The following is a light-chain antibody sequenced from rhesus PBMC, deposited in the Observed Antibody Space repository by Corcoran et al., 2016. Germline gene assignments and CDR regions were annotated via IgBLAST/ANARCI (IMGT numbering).Light chain of an antibody. CDR3: QHYNTWKRT. J-gene: IGKJ1*01. CDR1: QSVRNY. V-gene: IGKV3S9*01. Sequence: EIVMTQFPATLSMSPGERATLSCTASQSVRNYVAWDQQKPTQAPRLLPYGASNRAPGTPDRFSGGGSGTDVTLIIRSLEPEDVGIYCCQHYNTWKRTFGQGAKVEVK. CDR2: GAS.